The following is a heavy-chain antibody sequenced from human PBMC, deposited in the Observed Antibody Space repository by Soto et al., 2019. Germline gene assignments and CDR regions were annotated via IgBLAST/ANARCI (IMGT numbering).Heavy chain of an antibody. CDR1: GYTFTSYY. V-gene: IGHV1-46*01. CDR2: INPSGGST. CDR3: ARAGVTTGEPYYGMDV. D-gene: IGHD3-10*01. Sequence: ASVKVSCKASGYTFTSYYMHWVRQAPGQGLEWMGIINPSGGSTSYAQKFQGRVTMTRDTSTSTVYMELSSLRSEDTAVYYCARAGVTTGEPYYGMDVWGQGTKVTVSS. J-gene: IGHJ6*02.